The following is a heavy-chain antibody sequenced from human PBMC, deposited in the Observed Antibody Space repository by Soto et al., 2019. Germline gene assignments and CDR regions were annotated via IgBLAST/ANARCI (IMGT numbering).Heavy chain of an antibody. J-gene: IGHJ4*02. CDR1: GGSVSSGSYY. CDR3: AREAAAGSVFDY. V-gene: IGHV4-61*01. D-gene: IGHD6-13*01. Sequence: SETLSLTCTVSGGSVSSGSYYWSWIRQPPGKGLEWIGYIYYSGSTNYNPSLKSRVTISVDTSKNQFSLKLSSVTAADTAVYYCAREAAAGSVFDYWGQGTLLTVSA. CDR2: IYYSGST.